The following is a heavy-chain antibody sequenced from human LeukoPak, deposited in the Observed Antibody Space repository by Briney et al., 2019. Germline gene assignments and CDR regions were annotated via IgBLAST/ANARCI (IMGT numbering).Heavy chain of an antibody. CDR3: AKRGSCSTTSCYFDC. J-gene: IGHJ4*02. V-gene: IGHV3-23*01. CDR2: IGSSGVTT. CDR1: GFTFSNYA. Sequence: PGGSLRLSCAASGFTFSNYAMSWVRQAPGKGLEWVSAIGSSGVTTYYADSVKGRFTISRDNSKNTSYLQMNSLRAEDTAVYYCAKRGSCSTTSCYFDCWGQGTLVTVSS. D-gene: IGHD2-2*01.